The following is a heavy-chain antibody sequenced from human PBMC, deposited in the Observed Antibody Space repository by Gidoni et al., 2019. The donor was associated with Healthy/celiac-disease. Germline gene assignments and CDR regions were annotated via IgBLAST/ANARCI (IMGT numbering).Heavy chain of an antibody. J-gene: IGHJ4*02. D-gene: IGHD3-22*01. CDR2: SIPILGIA. Sequence: QVQLVQSGAEVKKPGSSVKVSCKASGGTFSSYAISWVRQAPGQGLEWMGRSIPILGIANYAQKFQGRVTITADKSTSTAYMELSSLRSEDTAVYYCARVAYYDSSGSSDYWGQGTLVTVSS. CDR1: GGTFSSYA. CDR3: ARVAYYDSSGSSDY. V-gene: IGHV1-69*04.